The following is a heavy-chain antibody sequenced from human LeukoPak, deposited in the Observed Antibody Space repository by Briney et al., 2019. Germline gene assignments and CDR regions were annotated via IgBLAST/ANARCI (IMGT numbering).Heavy chain of an antibody. CDR2: IYYRGNT. J-gene: IGHJ6*02. Sequence: KSSETLSLTCTVSGGSISSSSYSWGWIRQPPGKGLEWVGSIYYRGNTYYNPSLKSRVTISVDTSKNQFSLNLSSVTAADTAVYYCARASYSGSYLSYYGMDVWGQGTTVTVSS. CDR3: ARASYSGSYLSYYGMDV. D-gene: IGHD1-26*01. V-gene: IGHV4-39*07. CDR1: GGSISSSSYS.